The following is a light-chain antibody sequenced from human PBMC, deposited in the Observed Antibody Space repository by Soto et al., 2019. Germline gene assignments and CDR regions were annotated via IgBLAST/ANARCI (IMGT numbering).Light chain of an antibody. J-gene: IGLJ6*01. V-gene: IGLV6-57*04. CDR1: SGSIASNY. CDR3: QSYDSGNGV. Sequence: NFMLTQPHSVSESPGKTVTISCTRSSGSIASNYVQWYQQRPGSAPTTVIYEDNQRPSGVPDRFSGSIDSSSNSASLTISGVKPEDGADTSCQSYDSGNGVFGHGTKVPAL. CDR2: EDN.